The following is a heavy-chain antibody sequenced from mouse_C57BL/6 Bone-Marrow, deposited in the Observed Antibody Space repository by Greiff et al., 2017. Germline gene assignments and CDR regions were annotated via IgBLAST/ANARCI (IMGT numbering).Heavy chain of an antibody. D-gene: IGHD2-1*01. CDR1: GYTFTSYW. CDR3: ARWGIYDGTYADAMDF. Sequence: QVQLQQPGAELVKPGASVKLSCKASGYTFTSYWMHWVKQRPGQGLEWIGMIHPNSGSTNYNEKFKSKATLTVDKSSSTAYMQLSSLTSEDSAVYYCARWGIYDGTYADAMDFGGQGTSATVTA. J-gene: IGHJ4*01. V-gene: IGHV1-64*01. CDR2: IHPNSGST.